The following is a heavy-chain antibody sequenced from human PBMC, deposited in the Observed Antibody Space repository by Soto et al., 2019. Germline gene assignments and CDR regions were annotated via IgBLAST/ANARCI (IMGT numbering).Heavy chain of an antibody. CDR2: ISDIGGNT. V-gene: IGHV3-23*01. CDR1: GFTFSNYA. J-gene: IGHJ4*02. Sequence: EVQLLESGGGLVQPGGSLRLSCAASGFTFSNYAMSWVRQAPGKGLEWVSGISDIGGNTYYADSVKGRFTIPRDNSKNTLFLQRNSLRAEDTAVYYCAREYSSAWKTSDYWGQGTLVTVSS. D-gene: IGHD6-19*01. CDR3: AREYSSAWKTSDY.